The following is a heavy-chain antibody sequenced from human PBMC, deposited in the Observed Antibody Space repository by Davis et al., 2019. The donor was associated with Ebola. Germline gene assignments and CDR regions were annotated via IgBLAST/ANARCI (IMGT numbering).Heavy chain of an antibody. J-gene: IGHJ5*02. Sequence: WGSLRLSCVVSGGSFNEYFWSWIRQPPGKGLEWLGEISHSGDADYNPSVKTRVTLSVDTSRNQFSLKISSVTAADTAVYYCARTPKTSISESGLGYTYLDPWGQGTLVTVSS. CDR3: ARTPKTSISESGLGYTYLDP. D-gene: IGHD2-2*02. CDR1: GGSFNEYF. V-gene: IGHV4-34*01. CDR2: ISHSGDA.